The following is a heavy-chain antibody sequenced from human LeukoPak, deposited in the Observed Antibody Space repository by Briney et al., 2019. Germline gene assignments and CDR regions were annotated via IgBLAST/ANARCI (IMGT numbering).Heavy chain of an antibody. Sequence: GGSLRLSCAVSGFTVSNNYMSWVRQAPGKGLEWVSVIYSTGGIHYADSVKGRFTISRDSSKNTLFLQMSNLRAEDTAVYYCARDRGTTSSAGYYFDTWGQGALVTVSS. D-gene: IGHD6-6*01. J-gene: IGHJ4*02. CDR2: IYSTGGI. CDR1: GFTVSNNY. CDR3: ARDRGTTSSAGYYFDT. V-gene: IGHV3-66*01.